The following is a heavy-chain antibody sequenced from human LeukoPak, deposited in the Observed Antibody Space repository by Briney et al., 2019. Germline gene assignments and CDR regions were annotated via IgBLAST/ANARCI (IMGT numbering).Heavy chain of an antibody. D-gene: IGHD2-15*01. CDR3: ARDGPGWSRDY. V-gene: IGHV3-21*01. CDR1: GFTFSPYS. CDR2: ITAGSTYI. Sequence: GGSLRLSCAASGFTFSPYSMTWVRQAPGKGLEWLSTITAGSTYIYSADSLKGRFTVSRDDAKSSLYLQMNSLRAEDTAVYYCARDGPGWSRDYWGQGTLVTVSS. J-gene: IGHJ4*02.